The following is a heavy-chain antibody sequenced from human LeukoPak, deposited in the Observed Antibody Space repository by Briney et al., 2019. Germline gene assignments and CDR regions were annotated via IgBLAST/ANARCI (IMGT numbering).Heavy chain of an antibody. D-gene: IGHD6-6*01. CDR3: ARTAARRFDY. J-gene: IGHJ4*02. V-gene: IGHV1-46*01. CDR1: GYTFPSYF. CDR2: INPTGGST. Sequence: ASVKVSCKASGYTFPSYFMHWVRQAPGQGLEWMGIINPTGGSTTYAQKFQGRVTMTRDTSTSTVYMELSSLRSDDTAVYYCARTAARRFDYWGQGALVTVSS.